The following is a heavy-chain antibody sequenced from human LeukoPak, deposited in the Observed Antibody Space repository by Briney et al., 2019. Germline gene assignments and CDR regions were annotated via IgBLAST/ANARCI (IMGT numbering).Heavy chain of an antibody. J-gene: IGHJ6*02. CDR1: GYTFTSYG. CDR3: ARDGRNCSSTSCYWYYYYGMDV. V-gene: IGHV1-18*01. Sequence: ASVKVSCKASGYTFTSYGISWVRQAPGQGLEWMGWISAYNGNTNYAQKLQGRVTMTTDTSTSTAYVELRSLRSDDTAVYYCARDGRNCSSTSCYWYYYYGMDVWGQGTTVTVS. D-gene: IGHD2-2*01. CDR2: ISAYNGNT.